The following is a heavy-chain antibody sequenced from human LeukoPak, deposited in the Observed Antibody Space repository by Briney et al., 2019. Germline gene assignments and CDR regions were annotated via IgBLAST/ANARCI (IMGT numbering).Heavy chain of an antibody. V-gene: IGHV4-61*02. Sequence: PSQTLSLTCTVSGGSISSGSYYWTWIRQPAGKGLEWIGRIYTSGSTNYNPSLKSRVTISVDTSKNQFSLKLSSVTAADTAVYFCARREGWAAGVRSAHPRSRPVPLDPWGQGTLVTVSS. J-gene: IGHJ5*02. CDR3: ARREGWAAGVRSAHPRSRPVPLDP. CDR1: GGSISSGSYY. CDR2: IYTSGST. D-gene: IGHD6-13*01.